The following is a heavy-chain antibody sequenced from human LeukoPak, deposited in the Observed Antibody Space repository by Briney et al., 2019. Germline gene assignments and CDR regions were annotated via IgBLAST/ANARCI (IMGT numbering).Heavy chain of an antibody. CDR2: ISSSSSTI. CDR3: AREGQLVGYYYYYYMDV. CDR1: GFTFSSYS. Sequence: GGSLRLSCAASGFTFSSYSMNWVRQAPGKGLEWVSYISSSSSTIYYADSVKGRFTISRDNAKNSLYLQMNSLRAEDTAVYYCAREGQLVGYYYYYYMDVWGKGTTVTVSS. J-gene: IGHJ6*03. V-gene: IGHV3-48*04. D-gene: IGHD6-6*01.